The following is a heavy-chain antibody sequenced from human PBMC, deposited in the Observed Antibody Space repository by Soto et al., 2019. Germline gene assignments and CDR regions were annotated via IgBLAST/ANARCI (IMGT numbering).Heavy chain of an antibody. CDR1: GYTFTSYG. Sequence: ASVKVSCKASGYTFTSYGISWVRQAPGQGLEWMGWISAYNGNTNYAQKLQGRVTMTTDTSTSTAYMELRSLRSDDTAVYYCARVGDYDFWSGRNWFDPWGQGTLVTVSS. CDR2: ISAYNGNT. V-gene: IGHV1-18*01. J-gene: IGHJ5*02. CDR3: ARVGDYDFWSGRNWFDP. D-gene: IGHD3-3*01.